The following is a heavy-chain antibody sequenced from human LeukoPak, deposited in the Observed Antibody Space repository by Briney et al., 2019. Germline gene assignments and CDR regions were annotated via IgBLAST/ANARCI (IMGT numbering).Heavy chain of an antibody. D-gene: IGHD6-19*01. V-gene: IGHV5-51*01. J-gene: IGHJ3*02. Sequence: GESLKISCKGSGCSFTSYWIGWVRQMPGKGLEWMGIIYPGDSDTRYSPSFQGQVTISADKSISTAYLQWSSLKASDTAMYYCARLSGGGWYLDAFDIWGQGTMVTVSS. CDR1: GCSFTSYW. CDR3: ARLSGGGWYLDAFDI. CDR2: IYPGDSDT.